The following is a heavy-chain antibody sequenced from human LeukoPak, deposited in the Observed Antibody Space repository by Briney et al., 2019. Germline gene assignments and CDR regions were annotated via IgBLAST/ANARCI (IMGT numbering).Heavy chain of an antibody. CDR3: ARDGVMGAINLED. D-gene: IGHD1-1*01. CDR1: GGSISSSSYY. V-gene: IGHV4-39*07. J-gene: IGHJ4*02. Sequence: SETLSLTCTVSGGSISSSSYYWGWIRQPPGKGLEWIGSIYYSGSTYYNPSLKSRVTISVDTSKNQFSLKLSSVTAADTAVYYCARDGVMGAINLEDWGQGTLVTVSS. CDR2: IYYSGST.